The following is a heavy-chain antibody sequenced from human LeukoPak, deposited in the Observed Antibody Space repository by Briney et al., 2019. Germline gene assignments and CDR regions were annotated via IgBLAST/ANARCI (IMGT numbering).Heavy chain of an antibody. Sequence: GGSLRLSCAASGFTFSGYWMMWVRQTPGKGLEWVANIKQDGSVKQYVDSVKGRFTISRDNAKNSLYLQMDGLRAEDTAVYYCAKFSRAADSYWGQGTLVTVSS. V-gene: IGHV3-7*01. D-gene: IGHD2-15*01. CDR1: GFTFSGYW. J-gene: IGHJ4*02. CDR2: IKQDGSVK. CDR3: AKFSRAADSY.